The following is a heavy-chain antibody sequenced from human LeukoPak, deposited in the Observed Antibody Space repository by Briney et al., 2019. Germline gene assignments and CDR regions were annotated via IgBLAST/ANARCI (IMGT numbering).Heavy chain of an antibody. CDR3: ARGGVATAAARGVYYYYMDV. J-gene: IGHJ6*03. D-gene: IGHD6-25*01. CDR2: IIPVFHTP. V-gene: IGHV1-69*05. CDR1: GGTFDNYG. Sequence: VASVKVSCKASGGTFDNYGISWVRQAPGQGLEWMGGIIPVFHTPIYAQKFQGRVAISTDESTSPVYMDLSSLRSEDTAVYYCARGGVATAAARGVYYYYMDVWGKGTTVTVSS.